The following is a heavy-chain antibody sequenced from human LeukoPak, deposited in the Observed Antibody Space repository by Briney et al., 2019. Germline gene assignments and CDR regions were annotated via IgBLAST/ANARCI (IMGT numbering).Heavy chain of an antibody. J-gene: IGHJ5*02. D-gene: IGHD2-2*01. CDR3: ARVRRYCSSTSCTGYNWFDP. CDR2: INPNSGGT. Sequence: ASVKVSCKASGYTFTSYGISWMRQAPGQGLEWMGWINPNSGGTNYAQKFQGRVTMTRDTSISTAYMELSRLRSDDTAVYYCARVRRYCSSTSCTGYNWFDPWGQGTLVTVSS. CDR1: GYTFTSYG. V-gene: IGHV1-2*02.